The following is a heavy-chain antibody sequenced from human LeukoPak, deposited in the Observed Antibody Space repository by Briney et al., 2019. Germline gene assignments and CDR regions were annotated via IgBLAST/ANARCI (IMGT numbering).Heavy chain of an antibody. V-gene: IGHV1-18*01. CDR2: ISAYNGNT. Sequence: GASVKVSCKASGYTFTSYGISWVRQAPGQGLEWMGWISAYNGNTNYAQKLQGRVTMTTDTSTSTAYMELRSLRSEDTAVYYCARAIGIAVAGTYYYYYMDVWGKGTTVTVSS. J-gene: IGHJ6*03. D-gene: IGHD6-19*01. CDR1: GYTFTSYG. CDR3: ARAIGIAVAGTYYYYYMDV.